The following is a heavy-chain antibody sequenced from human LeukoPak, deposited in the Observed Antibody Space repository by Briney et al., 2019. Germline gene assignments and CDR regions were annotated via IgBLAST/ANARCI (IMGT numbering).Heavy chain of an antibody. D-gene: IGHD3-10*01. CDR2: ISRDGYYM. Sequence: TASETLSLTCAVYGGSFSGYYWSWIRQPPGKGLEWVSCISRDGYYMYYADSLKGRFTISRDSAKNSVYLQIHSLRADDTAVYYCARDVSWFGELTAIDLWGQGTLVIVSS. CDR1: GGSFSGYY. J-gene: IGHJ4*02. V-gene: IGHV3-21*01. CDR3: ARDVSWFGELTAIDL.